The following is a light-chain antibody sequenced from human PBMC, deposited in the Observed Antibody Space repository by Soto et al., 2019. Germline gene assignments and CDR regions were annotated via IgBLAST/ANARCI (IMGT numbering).Light chain of an antibody. V-gene: IGKV1-39*01. CDR1: QSIARY. CDR2: AAS. CDR3: QQSYSFPPT. Sequence: DIQMTQSPSSLSASVGDRVIITCRASQSIARYLNWYQHKPGKAPKLLIYAASSLQSGVPSRFSGSGSGTDFTLTISSLHPEDFAAYSCQQSYSFPPTFGQGTKLEI. J-gene: IGKJ2*01.